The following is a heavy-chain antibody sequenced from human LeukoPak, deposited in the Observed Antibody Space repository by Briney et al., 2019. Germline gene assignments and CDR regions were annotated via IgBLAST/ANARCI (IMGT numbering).Heavy chain of an antibody. CDR3: ARGPHCSSTSCYKNGGGRKRTGQVDTAKPTKNWFDP. CDR1: GGSFSGYY. CDR2: INYSGST. J-gene: IGHJ5*02. V-gene: IGHV4-34*01. D-gene: IGHD2-2*01. Sequence: PSETLSLTCAVYGGSFSGYYWSWVRQPPGKGLEWVGEINYSGSTNYNPSLKSRVTISVATSKNQFSLKLSSVTVVDTAVYYCARGPHCSSTSCYKNGGGRKRTGQVDTAKPTKNWFDPWGQGTLVTVSS.